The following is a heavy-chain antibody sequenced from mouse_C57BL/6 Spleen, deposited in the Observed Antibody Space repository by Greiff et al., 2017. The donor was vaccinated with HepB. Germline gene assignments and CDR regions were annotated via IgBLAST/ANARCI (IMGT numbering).Heavy chain of an antibody. J-gene: IGHJ2*01. D-gene: IGHD2-5*01. CDR3: TTDYSNYPYYFDY. CDR1: GFNIKDDY. CDR2: IDPENGDT. V-gene: IGHV14-4*01. Sequence: EVQLVESGAELVRPGASVKLSCTASGFNIKDDYMHWVKQRPEQGLEWIGWIDPENGDTEYASKFQGKATITADTSSNTAYLQLSSLTSEDTAVYYCTTDYSNYPYYFDYWGQGTTLTVSS.